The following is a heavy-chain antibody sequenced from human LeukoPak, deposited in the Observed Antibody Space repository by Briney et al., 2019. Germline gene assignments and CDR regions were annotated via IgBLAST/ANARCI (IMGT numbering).Heavy chain of an antibody. CDR2: LNPNSGTT. V-gene: IGHV1-46*01. J-gene: IGHJ4*02. D-gene: IGHD3-10*01. Sequence: ASVKVSCKASGHTFTGYYMHWVRLAPGQGFEWMGILNPNSGTTTYAQKFRGRVTMTRDTSTSTAYLELTSLQFDDTAVYYCSRGRLWLGEYYFDYWGQGTLVKVSS. CDR3: SRGRLWLGEYYFDY. CDR1: GHTFTGYY.